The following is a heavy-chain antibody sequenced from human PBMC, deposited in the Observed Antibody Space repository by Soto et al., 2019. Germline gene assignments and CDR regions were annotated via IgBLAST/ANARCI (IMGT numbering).Heavy chain of an antibody. V-gene: IGHV4-59*01. CDR1: GGSISSYY. Sequence: SETLSLTCTVSGGSISSYYWSWIRQPPGKGLEWIGYIYYSGSTNYNPSLKSRVTISVDTSKNQFSLRLSSVTAADTAVYYCARDNGRENYYDSSGYWYYFDYWGQGTLVTVSS. CDR2: IYYSGST. D-gene: IGHD3-22*01. CDR3: ARDNGRENYYDSSGYWYYFDY. J-gene: IGHJ4*02.